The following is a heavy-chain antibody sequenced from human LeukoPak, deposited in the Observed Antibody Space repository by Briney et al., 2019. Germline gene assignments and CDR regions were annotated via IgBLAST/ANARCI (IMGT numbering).Heavy chain of an antibody. D-gene: IGHD3-3*01. CDR1: GYSISSGYY. CDR2: IYHSGST. J-gene: IGHJ5*02. CDR3: ARGHLTIFGVDNNWFDP. Sequence: SETLSLTCTVSGYSISSGYYWGWIRQPPGKGLEWIGSIYHSGSTYYNPSLKSRVTISVDTSKNHFSLKLTSVTAADTAVYYCARGHLTIFGVDNNWFDPWGQGTLVTVSS. V-gene: IGHV4-38-2*02.